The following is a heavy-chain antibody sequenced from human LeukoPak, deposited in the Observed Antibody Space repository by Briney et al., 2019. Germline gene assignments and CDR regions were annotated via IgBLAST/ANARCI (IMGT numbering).Heavy chain of an antibody. CDR2: INPNSGGT. Sequence: GASVKVSCKASGYTFTDYYIHWVRQAPGQGLKWMGWINPNSGGTNYAQRFQGRVTMTRDTSVSTVYMELNRLRSDDTAVYYCARDGYHYGQFDYWGQGTLVTVSS. V-gene: IGHV1-2*02. CDR1: GYTFTDYY. D-gene: IGHD3-10*01. J-gene: IGHJ4*02. CDR3: ARDGYHYGQFDY.